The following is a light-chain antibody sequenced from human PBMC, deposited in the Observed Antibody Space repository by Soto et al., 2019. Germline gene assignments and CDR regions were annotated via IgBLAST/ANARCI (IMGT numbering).Light chain of an antibody. CDR2: KAS. V-gene: IGKV1-5*03. J-gene: IGKJ1*01. Sequence: IRMTQSPSTLSASVGDRVTFTCRASQTINRWLAWYQQKPGEVPKLLIYKASVLESGVPSRFSGSGSGTEFTLTISRLQPEDVATYYCQHWSFGQGTKVDIK. CDR1: QTINRW. CDR3: QHWS.